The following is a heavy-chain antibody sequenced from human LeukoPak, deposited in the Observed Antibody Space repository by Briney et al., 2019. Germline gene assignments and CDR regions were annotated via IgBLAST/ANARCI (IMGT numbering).Heavy chain of an antibody. CDR2: IIPIFGTA. D-gene: IGHD5-12*01. CDR1: GGTFSSYA. V-gene: IGHV1-69*13. J-gene: IGHJ5*02. CDR3: ARDPLEVATANNWFDP. Sequence: VASVKVSCKASGGTFSSYAISWVRQAPGQGLEWMGGIIPIFGTANYAQKFQGRVTITADESTSTAYMELSSLRSEDTAVYYCARDPLEVATANNWFDPWGQGTLVTVSS.